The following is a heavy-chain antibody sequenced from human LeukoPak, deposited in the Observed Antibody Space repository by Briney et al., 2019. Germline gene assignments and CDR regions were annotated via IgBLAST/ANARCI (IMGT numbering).Heavy chain of an antibody. CDR2: INTNTGNP. CDR3: ARNWDYYDSSGYYRRGGAAFDI. Sequence: ASVTVSCKASGYTFTGYYMHWVRQAPGQGLEWMGWINTNTGNPTYAQGFTGRFVFSLDTSVSTAYLQISSLKAEDTAVYYCARNWDYYDSSGYYRRGGAAFDIWGQGTMVTVSS. CDR1: GYTFTGYY. V-gene: IGHV7-4-1*02. J-gene: IGHJ3*02. D-gene: IGHD3-22*01.